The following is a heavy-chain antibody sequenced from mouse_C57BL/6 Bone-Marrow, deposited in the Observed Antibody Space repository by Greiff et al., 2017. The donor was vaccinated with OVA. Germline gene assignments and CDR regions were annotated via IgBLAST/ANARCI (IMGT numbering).Heavy chain of an antibody. D-gene: IGHD2-4*01. Sequence: VKLKQSGAELVRPGTSVKVSCKASGYAFTNYLIEWVKQRPGQGLEWIGVINPGSGGTNYNEKFKGKATLTADKSSSTAYMQLSSLTSEDSAVYFCARGIYYDYDGGYWGQGTTLTVSS. CDR1: GYAFTNYL. CDR2: INPGSGGT. CDR3: ARGIYYDYDGGY. J-gene: IGHJ2*01. V-gene: IGHV1-54*01.